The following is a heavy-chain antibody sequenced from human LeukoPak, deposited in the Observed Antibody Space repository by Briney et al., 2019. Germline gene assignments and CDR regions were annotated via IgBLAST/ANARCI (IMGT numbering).Heavy chain of an antibody. CDR2: FYSGGSR. J-gene: IGHJ3*02. Sequence: GGSLRLSCAASGFTVSSNYMSWVRQAPGKGLEWVSVFYSGGSRYYADSVKGRLTIFRDNSKNTLYFQMNSLRAEDTAVYYCARGTFYGGNSPFAFDIWGQGTMVTVSS. CDR3: ARGTFYGGNSPFAFDI. D-gene: IGHD4-23*01. CDR1: GFTVSSNY. V-gene: IGHV3-53*01.